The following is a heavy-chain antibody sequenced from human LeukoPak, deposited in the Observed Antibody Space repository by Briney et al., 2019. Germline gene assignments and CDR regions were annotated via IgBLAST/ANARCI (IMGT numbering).Heavy chain of an antibody. V-gene: IGHV3-21*01. CDR1: GFTFSSYS. Sequence: GGSLRLSCAASGFTFSSYSMNWVRRAPGKGLEWVSSISSSSSYIYYADLVKGRFTISRDNAKNSLYLQMNSLRAEDTAVYYCARSFAVGAFDYWGQGTLVTVSS. D-gene: IGHD3-16*01. CDR2: ISSSSSYI. CDR3: ARSFAVGAFDY. J-gene: IGHJ4*02.